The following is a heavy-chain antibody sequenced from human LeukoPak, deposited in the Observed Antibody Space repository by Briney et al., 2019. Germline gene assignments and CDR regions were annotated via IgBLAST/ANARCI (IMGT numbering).Heavy chain of an antibody. CDR2: ISGSGGST. CDR1: GFTFSSYS. D-gene: IGHD3-22*01. Sequence: GGSLRLSCAASGFTFSSYSMNWVRQAPGKGLEWVSAISGSGGSTYYADSVKGRFTISRDNSKNTLYLQMNSLRAEDTAVYYCAKDHYRSPFYYDSSGYYYDYWGQGTLVTVSS. V-gene: IGHV3-23*01. J-gene: IGHJ4*02. CDR3: AKDHYRSPFYYDSSGYYYDY.